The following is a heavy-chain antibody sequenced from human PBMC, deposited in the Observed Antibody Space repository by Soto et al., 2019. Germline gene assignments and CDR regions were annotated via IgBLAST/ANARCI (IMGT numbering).Heavy chain of an antibody. V-gene: IGHV1-18*01. Sequence: ASVKVSCKASGYTFTSYGISWVRQAPGQGLEWMGWISAYNGNTNYAQKLQGRVTMTTDTSTSTAYMELRSLRSDDTAVCYCARDSEGYCTNGVCSRNWFDPWGQGTLVTVSS. J-gene: IGHJ5*02. D-gene: IGHD2-8*01. CDR1: GYTFTSYG. CDR2: ISAYNGNT. CDR3: ARDSEGYCTNGVCSRNWFDP.